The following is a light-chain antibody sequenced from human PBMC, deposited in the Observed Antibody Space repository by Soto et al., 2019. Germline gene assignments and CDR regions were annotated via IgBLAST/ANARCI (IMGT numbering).Light chain of an antibody. CDR1: SSDVGGYNY. CDR3: SSFAGSNVV. V-gene: IGLV2-8*01. J-gene: IGLJ2*01. Sequence: QSALTQPPSASGSPGQSVTISCTGTSSDVGGYNYVSWYQQHPGKAPKLMISEVSKRPSGVPDRFSGSKSGNTASLTVSELQAEDEADYYCSSFAGSNVVFGGGSKLTVL. CDR2: EVS.